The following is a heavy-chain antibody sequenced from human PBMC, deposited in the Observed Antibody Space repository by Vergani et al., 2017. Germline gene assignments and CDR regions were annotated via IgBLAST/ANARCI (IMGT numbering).Heavy chain of an antibody. CDR3: ATPQTVTTGGMEV. CDR2: GDPEDGET. D-gene: IGHD4-17*01. CDR1: GYTFTDHY. Sequence: EVQLVQSGAEVKKPGATLQISCKVSGYTFTDHYMHWVKQAPGKGLEWMGLGDPEDGETIYAEKFKGRVTIAADTSTDTAQLELSSLRSEDTAVYYCATPQTVTTGGMEVWGQGTTVIVSS. V-gene: IGHV1-69-2*01. J-gene: IGHJ6*02.